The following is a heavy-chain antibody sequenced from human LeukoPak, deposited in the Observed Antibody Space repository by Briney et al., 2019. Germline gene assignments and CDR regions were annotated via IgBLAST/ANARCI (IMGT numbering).Heavy chain of an antibody. D-gene: IGHD4-17*01. CDR3: ARDRTGDFDAFDI. J-gene: IGHJ3*02. CDR2: ISSSSSYI. CDR1: GFTFSSYS. V-gene: IGHV3-21*01. Sequence: GGSLRLSCAASGFTFSSYSMNWVRQAPGKGLEWVSSISSSSSYIYYADSVKGRFTISRDNAKNSLYLQMNSLRAEDTAVYYCARDRTGDFDAFDIWGQGTMVTVSS.